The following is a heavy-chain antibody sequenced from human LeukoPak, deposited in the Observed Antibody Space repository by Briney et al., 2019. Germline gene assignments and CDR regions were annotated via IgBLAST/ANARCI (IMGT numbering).Heavy chain of an antibody. D-gene: IGHD2-21*02. Sequence: QTGGSLRLPCAASGFTFSSYWMHWVRQAPGKGLVWVSRINSDGSSTRYADSVKGRFTISRDNAKNTLYLQMNSLRAEDTAVYYCARVSYCGGDCSTGSFDYWGQGTLVTVSS. CDR2: INSDGSST. J-gene: IGHJ4*02. CDR3: ARVSYCGGDCSTGSFDY. CDR1: GFTFSSYW. V-gene: IGHV3-74*01.